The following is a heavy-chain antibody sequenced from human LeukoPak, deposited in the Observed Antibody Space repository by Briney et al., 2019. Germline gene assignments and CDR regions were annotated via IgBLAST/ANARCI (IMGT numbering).Heavy chain of an antibody. CDR1: GYTLSELS. CDR2: FDREEGKT. Sequence: ASVKVSCKVSGYTLSELSMHWVRQAHGKGLEWMGSFDREEGKTIDAQKFQGRVTMTEDTSTDTAYMELSSLRSEDTAVYYCATGVGPTHPHYYYSYMDVWGKGTTVTVSS. CDR3: ATGVGPTHPHYYYSYMDV. D-gene: IGHD1-26*01. J-gene: IGHJ6*03. V-gene: IGHV1-24*01.